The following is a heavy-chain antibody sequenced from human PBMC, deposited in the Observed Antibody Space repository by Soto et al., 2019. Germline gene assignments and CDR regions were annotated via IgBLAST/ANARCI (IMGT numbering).Heavy chain of an antibody. CDR1: GGSISSYY. CDR3: ARDYHSGGAFDI. Sequence: QVQLQESGPGLVKPSETLSLTCTVSGGSISSYYWSWIRQPPGKGLEWIGYIYYSGSTNYNPSLKSRVXXXVXXSKNQSSLKLSSVTAADTAVYYCARDYHSGGAFDIWGQGTMVTVSS. V-gene: IGHV4-59*01. D-gene: IGHD6-19*01. J-gene: IGHJ3*02. CDR2: IYYSGST.